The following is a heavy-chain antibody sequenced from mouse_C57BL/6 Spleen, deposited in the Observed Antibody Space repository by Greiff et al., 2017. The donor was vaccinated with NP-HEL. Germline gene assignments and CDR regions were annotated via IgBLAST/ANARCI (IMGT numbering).Heavy chain of an antibody. V-gene: IGHV1-39*01. CDR1: GYSFTDYN. D-gene: IGHD2-2*01. J-gene: IGHJ4*01. CDR2: INPNYGTT. Sequence: VQLKESGPELVKPGASVKISCKASGYSFTDYNMNWVKQSNGQSLEWIGVINPNYGTTSYNQKFKGKATLTVDQSSSTAYMPLNILTSEDSAVYYCARWLPYYYSMDYWGQGPSVTVSS. CDR3: ARWLPYYYSMDY.